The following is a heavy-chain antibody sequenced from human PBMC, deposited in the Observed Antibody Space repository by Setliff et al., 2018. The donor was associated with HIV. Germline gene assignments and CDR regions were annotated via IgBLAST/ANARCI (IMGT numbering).Heavy chain of an antibody. CDR1: GFPFSSYE. V-gene: IGHV3-48*03. Sequence: GSLRLSCAASGFPFSSYEMNWVRQAPGKGLEWVSYISSSGSTIYYADSVKGRFTISRDNTKNSLYLQMNSLRAEDTAVYYCARGSGYDKGAYHYYYGMDVWGQGTTVTVSS. J-gene: IGHJ6*02. CDR2: ISSSGSTI. CDR3: ARGSGYDKGAYHYYYGMDV. D-gene: IGHD5-12*01.